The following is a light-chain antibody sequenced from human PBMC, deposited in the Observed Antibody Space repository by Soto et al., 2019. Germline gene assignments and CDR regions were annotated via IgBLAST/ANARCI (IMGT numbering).Light chain of an antibody. Sequence: DIQMTQSPPSLSASVGDRVTITCQASQDISNYLNWYQQKLGKAPKLLIYDASNLETGVPSRFSGSGSGTHFTFTITSLQPEDSATYYCQHFDNLPLSFGPGTKAHIK. CDR3: QHFDNLPLS. V-gene: IGKV1-33*01. CDR2: DAS. J-gene: IGKJ3*01. CDR1: QDISNY.